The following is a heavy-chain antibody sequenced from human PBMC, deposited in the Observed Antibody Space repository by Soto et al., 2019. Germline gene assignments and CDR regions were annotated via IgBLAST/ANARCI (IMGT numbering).Heavy chain of an antibody. CDR3: ARAGRGIWFGHNWFDP. J-gene: IGHJ5*02. Sequence: ASVKVSCKASGYTFTSYYMHWVRQAPGQGLEWMGIINPSGGSTSYAQKLQGRVTMTRDTSTSTVYMELSSLRSEDTAVYYCARAGRGIWFGHNWFDPWGQGTLVTVSS. CDR1: GYTFTSYY. V-gene: IGHV1-46*01. CDR2: INPSGGST. D-gene: IGHD3-10*01.